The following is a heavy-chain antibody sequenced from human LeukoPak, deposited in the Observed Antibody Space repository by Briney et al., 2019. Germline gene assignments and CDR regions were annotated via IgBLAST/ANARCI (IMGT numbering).Heavy chain of an antibody. J-gene: IGHJ4*02. CDR1: GFTFSNAW. CDR2: IKSKTDGGTT. D-gene: IGHD1-1*01. CDR3: TTDPRNGYYFDY. V-gene: IGHV3-15*01. Sequence: GGSLRLSCAASGFTFSNAWMSWVRQAPGKGLEWIGRIKSKTDGGTTDYAAPVKGRFTISRDDSTDTLYLQLNSLKTEDTAIYYCTTDPRNGYYFDYWGQGTWSPSPQ.